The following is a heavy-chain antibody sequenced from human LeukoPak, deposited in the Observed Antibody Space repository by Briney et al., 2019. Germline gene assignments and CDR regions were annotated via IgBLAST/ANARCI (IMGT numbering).Heavy chain of an antibody. J-gene: IGHJ5*02. V-gene: IGHV3-21*01. CDR1: GFTFSSYS. CDR3: ARDDCSGGSCYNWFDP. CDR2: ISSSSSYI. Sequence: GGSLRLSCAASGFTFSSYSTNWVRQAPGKGLEWVSSISSSSSYIYYADSVKGRFTISRDNAKNSLYLQMNSLRAEDTAVYYCARDDCSGGSCYNWFDPWGQGTLVTVSS. D-gene: IGHD2-15*01.